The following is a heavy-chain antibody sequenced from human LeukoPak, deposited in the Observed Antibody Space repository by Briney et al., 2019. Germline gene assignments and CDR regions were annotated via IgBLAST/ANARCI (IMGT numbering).Heavy chain of an antibody. V-gene: IGHV2-5*01. J-gene: IGHJ4*02. CDR1: GLSLSTSGVG. CDR3: ARYGDYRFLYYFHY. CDR2: IYWNDDN. Sequence: SGPTVMNLRQTRTLTWPFCGLSLSTSGVGVGWIRQPPGKAPEWLALIYWNDDNRYSPSLKSRLTITKDTTKNQVVLTKTNMDPVDTATYYCARYGDYRFLYYFHYWGRGILVTVSS. D-gene: IGHD4-11*01.